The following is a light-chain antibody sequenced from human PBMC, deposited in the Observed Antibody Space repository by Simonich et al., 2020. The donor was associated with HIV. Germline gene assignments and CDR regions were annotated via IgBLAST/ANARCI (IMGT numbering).Light chain of an antibody. CDR2: GTS. Sequence: EVVMTQSPATLSVSPGERATLSCRASQSVGSSYLAWYQQKPGQAPRLLIYGTSTRATGIPARFSGSGSGTEFTLTISSMQSEDFAVYYCQQYDNWPTFGGGTKVEIK. V-gene: IGKV3-15*01. CDR3: QQYDNWPT. CDR1: QSVGSSY. J-gene: IGKJ4*01.